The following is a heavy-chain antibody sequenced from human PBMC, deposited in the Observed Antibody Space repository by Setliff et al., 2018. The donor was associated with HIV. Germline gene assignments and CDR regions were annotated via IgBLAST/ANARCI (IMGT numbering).Heavy chain of an antibody. CDR2: INPDSRGT. CDR3: ARGVKGIATTGKYYFDY. CDR1: GYFFSEFY. J-gene: IGHJ4*02. V-gene: IGHV1-2*06. D-gene: IGHD6-13*01. Sequence: ASVKVSCKTSGYFFSEFYIHWVQQAPGQGLEWVGRINPDSRGTNYAQTFQGRVTMTRDTSVSTAYMELSRLKSDDTAVFYCARGVKGIATTGKYYFDYWGQGTLVTVTS.